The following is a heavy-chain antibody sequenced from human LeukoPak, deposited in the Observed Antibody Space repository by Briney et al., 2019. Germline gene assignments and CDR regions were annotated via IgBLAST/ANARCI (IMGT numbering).Heavy chain of an antibody. CDR2: ISSSGSTI. J-gene: IGHJ4*02. D-gene: IGHD5-24*01. V-gene: IGHV3-48*03. Sequence: GGSLRLSCAASGFTFSSYEMNWVRQAPGKGLEWVSYISSSGSTIYYADSVKGRFTISRDSAKNSLYLQMNSLRAEDTAVYYCARGSDWRWLQGTHFDCWGQGTLVTVSS. CDR1: GFTFSSYE. CDR3: ARGSDWRWLQGTHFDC.